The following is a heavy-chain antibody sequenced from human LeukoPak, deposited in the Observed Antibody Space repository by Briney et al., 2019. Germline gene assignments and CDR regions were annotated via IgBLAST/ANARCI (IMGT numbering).Heavy chain of an antibody. J-gene: IGHJ4*02. V-gene: IGHV5-51*01. D-gene: IGHD6-19*01. CDR2: IYPGDSES. Sequence: GESLKISCKGSGYIFTYYWIGWVRQMPGKGLEWMGIIYPGDSESRYSPSFQGQVTISADKSISTAYLQWSTLKASDTAIYYCAVEYSSGWYYDYWGQGTLVTVSS. CDR3: AVEYSSGWYYDY. CDR1: GYIFTYYW.